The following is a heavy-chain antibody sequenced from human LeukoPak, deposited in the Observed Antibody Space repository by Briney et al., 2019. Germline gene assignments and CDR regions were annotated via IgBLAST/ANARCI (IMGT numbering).Heavy chain of an antibody. CDR1: GGSLRVYY. CDR3: ARGAAAGLLPLYYFDC. D-gene: IGHD6-13*01. Sequence: PSETLSLTCALYGGSLRVYYWSGMRQPPRRGGEGVGEINHSESTNYNPSLKSRVTISVDTSKNQFSLKLSSVPAADTGVYYCARGAAAGLLPLYYFDCWGQGTLLTV. J-gene: IGHJ4*02. V-gene: IGHV4-34*01. CDR2: INHSEST.